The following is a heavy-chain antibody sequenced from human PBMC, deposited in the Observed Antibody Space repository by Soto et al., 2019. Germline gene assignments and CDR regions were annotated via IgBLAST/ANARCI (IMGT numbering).Heavy chain of an antibody. CDR2: IYYSGST. J-gene: IGHJ5*01. V-gene: IGHV4-39*01. D-gene: IGHD1-26*01. CDR1: GGSISSTNYY. Sequence: SETLSLTCTVSGGSISSTNYYWGWIRQPPGKGLEWIGSIYYSGSTYYNPSLKSRVTISVDTSKNQVSLQLNSVTPDDTAVYYCARLIGNSWLDSWGQGTLVTVSS. CDR3: ARLIGNSWLDS.